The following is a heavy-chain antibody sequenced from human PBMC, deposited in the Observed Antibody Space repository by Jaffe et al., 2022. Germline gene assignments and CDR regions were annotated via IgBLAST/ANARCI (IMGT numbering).Heavy chain of an antibody. V-gene: IGHV4-34*01. J-gene: IGHJ4*02. CDR1: GGSFSGYY. CDR3: ARGRPWYSSSWYGGFDY. CDR2: INHSGST. D-gene: IGHD6-13*01. Sequence: QVQLQQWGAGLLKPSETLSLTCAVYGGSFSGYYWSWIRQPPGKGLEWIGEINHSGSTNYNPSLKSRVTISVDTSKNQFSLKLSSVTAADTAVYYCARGRPWYSSSWYGGFDYWGQGTLVTVSS.